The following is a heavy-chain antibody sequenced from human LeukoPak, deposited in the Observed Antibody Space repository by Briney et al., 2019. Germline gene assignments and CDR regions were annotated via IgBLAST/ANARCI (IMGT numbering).Heavy chain of an antibody. V-gene: IGHV3-7*01. Sequence: GGSLRLSCAASRFSLSTYWMTWVRQAPGKGLEWVANIKQDGGEKNYADSVRGRFTISRDNAKNSLFLQMNSLRPEDTAVYYCARDQTPGQDDSGWYDAFDIWGQGTVVTVSS. CDR1: RFSLSTYW. D-gene: IGHD6-19*01. CDR2: IKQDGGEK. CDR3: ARDQTPGQDDSGWYDAFDI. J-gene: IGHJ3*02.